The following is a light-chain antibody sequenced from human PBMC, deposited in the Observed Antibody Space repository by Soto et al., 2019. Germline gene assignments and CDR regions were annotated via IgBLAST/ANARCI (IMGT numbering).Light chain of an antibody. CDR1: QSISSW. J-gene: IGKJ1*01. CDR3: HQYSTYSRT. V-gene: IGKV1-5*03. CDR2: KAS. Sequence: DIQMTQFPSTLSAFVGDRVTITCRASQSISSWLAWYQQKPGKAPKLLIYKASSLESGVPSRFSGSGSGTEFTLTISSLQPDDFATYYCHQYSTYSRTFGQGTRVEI.